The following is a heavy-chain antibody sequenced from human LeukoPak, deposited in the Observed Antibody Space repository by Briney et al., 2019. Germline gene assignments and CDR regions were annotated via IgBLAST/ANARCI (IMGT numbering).Heavy chain of an antibody. D-gene: IGHD6-19*01. CDR2: IYYSGSS. CDR3: ARHRDYGSGWYGFDN. Sequence: SETLSLTCTASGGSISGYYWSLIRQPPGKGLEWIAYIYYSGSSTYNPSLKSRVTISVATSKNQFSLRLSSVTAADTAVYYCARHRDYGSGWYGFDNWGQGTLVTVSS. CDR1: GGSISGYY. J-gene: IGHJ4*02. V-gene: IGHV4-59*08.